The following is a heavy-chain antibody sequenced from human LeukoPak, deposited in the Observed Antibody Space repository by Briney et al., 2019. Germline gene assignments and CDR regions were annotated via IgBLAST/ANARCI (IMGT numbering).Heavy chain of an antibody. V-gene: IGHV3-21*01. CDR2: ISSSSSYI. CDR3: AREYVVAATLFDY. J-gene: IGHJ4*02. Sequence: GGSLRLSCAASGFTFSSYSMNWVRQAPGKGLEWVSSISSSSSYIYYADSVKGRFTISRDNAKNSLYLQMNSLRAEDTAVYYCAREYVVAATLFDYWGQGTLVTVSS. D-gene: IGHD2-15*01. CDR1: GFTFSSYS.